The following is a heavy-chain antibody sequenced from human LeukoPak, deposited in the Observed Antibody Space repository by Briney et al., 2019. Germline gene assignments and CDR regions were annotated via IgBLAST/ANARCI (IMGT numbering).Heavy chain of an antibody. CDR2: IYYSGST. J-gene: IGHJ3*02. CDR1: GGSISSYY. Sequence: SETLSLSCTVSGGSISSYYWSWIRQPPGKGLEWIGYIYYSGSTNYNPSLKSRVTISVDTSKNQFSLKLSSVTAADTAVYYCATSGSSSDAFDIWGQGTMVTVSS. D-gene: IGHD1-26*01. CDR3: ATSGSSSDAFDI. V-gene: IGHV4-59*01.